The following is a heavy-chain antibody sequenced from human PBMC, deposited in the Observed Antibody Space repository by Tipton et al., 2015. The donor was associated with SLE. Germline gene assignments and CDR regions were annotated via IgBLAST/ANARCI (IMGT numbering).Heavy chain of an antibody. Sequence: QLVQSGAEVKTPGASLKVSCKAYGYTFTSYNVNWVRQAPEQGLEWMGIIDPSGGFTTYAQKFQGRITMTRDTSTRTLYMELRSLTSEDTAVYYCARDPKYWGQGTLVIVSS. CDR2: IDPSGGFT. CDR1: GYTFTSYN. J-gene: IGHJ4*02. CDR3: ARDPKY. V-gene: IGHV1-46*01.